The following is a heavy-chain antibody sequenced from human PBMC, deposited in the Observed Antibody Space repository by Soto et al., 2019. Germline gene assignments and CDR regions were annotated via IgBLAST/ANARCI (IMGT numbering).Heavy chain of an antibody. D-gene: IGHD3-16*01. CDR3: AISQDRGGRTTFIY. V-gene: IGHV3-21*04. J-gene: IGHJ4*02. CDR1: GFTFSSYS. Sequence: GGSLRLSCAASGFTFSSYSMNWVRQAPGKGLEWVSSISSSSNYIYYADSVKGRFTISRDNAKNSLYLQMNSLRAEDTALYYCAISQDRGGRTTFIYWGQGTQVTVSS. CDR2: ISSSSNYI.